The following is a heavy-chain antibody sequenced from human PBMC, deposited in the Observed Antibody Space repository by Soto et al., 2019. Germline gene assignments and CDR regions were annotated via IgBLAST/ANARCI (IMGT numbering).Heavy chain of an antibody. V-gene: IGHV1-18*01. CDR2: ISAYNGNT. CDR1: GSTFTSSG. J-gene: IGHJ4*02. Sequence: VQLVQSGAAVKKPGASVKVSCKASGSTFTSSGIRWVRQAPGQGLEWMGWISAYNGNTNDAQTLQGRVTMTTDTSTSTAYMERRSQRSADTAVYYCARSRGSYSVYWGQGTLVTVSS. CDR3: ARSRGSYSVY. D-gene: IGHD1-26*01.